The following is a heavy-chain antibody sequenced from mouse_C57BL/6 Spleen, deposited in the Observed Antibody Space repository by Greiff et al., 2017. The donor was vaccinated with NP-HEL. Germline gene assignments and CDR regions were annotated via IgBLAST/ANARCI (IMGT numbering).Heavy chain of an antibody. Sequence: VQLQQSGPVLVKPGASVKMSCKASGYTFTDYYMNWVKQSHGKSLEWIGVINPYNGGTSYNQKFKGKATLTVDKSSSTAYMELNSLTSEDSAVYYCAREGLRYYGSRPTGAMDYWGQGTSVTVSS. CDR1: GYTFTDYY. V-gene: IGHV1-19*01. CDR3: AREGLRYYGSRPTGAMDY. CDR2: INPYNGGT. D-gene: IGHD1-1*01. J-gene: IGHJ4*01.